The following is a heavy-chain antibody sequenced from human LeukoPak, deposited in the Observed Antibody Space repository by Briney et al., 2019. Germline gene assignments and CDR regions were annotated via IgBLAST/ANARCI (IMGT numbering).Heavy chain of an antibody. J-gene: IGHJ5*02. Sequence: SETLSLTCAVYGGSFSGYYWSWIRQPPGKGLEWIGEINHSGSTNYNPSLKSRVTISVDTSKNQFSLKLSSVTAADAAVYYCARGIAWGYCSSTSCLYEVNWFDPWGQGTLVTVSS. V-gene: IGHV4-34*01. CDR1: GGSFSGYY. CDR2: INHSGST. CDR3: ARGIAWGYCSSTSCLYEVNWFDP. D-gene: IGHD2-2*01.